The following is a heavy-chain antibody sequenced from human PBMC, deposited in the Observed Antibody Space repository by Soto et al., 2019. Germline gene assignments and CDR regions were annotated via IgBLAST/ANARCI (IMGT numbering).Heavy chain of an antibody. D-gene: IGHD1-26*01. CDR3: ARYYRYTPRARYGMDV. J-gene: IGHJ6*02. Sequence: QVQLVESGGGLVKPGGSLRLSCAASGFTFSDYYMSWIRQAPGKGLEWVSYISSSGSTIYYADSVKGRFTISRDNAKNTLYLQMNSLRAEDTAVYYCARYYRYTPRARYGMDVWGQGTTVTVSS. CDR1: GFTFSDYY. CDR2: ISSSGSTI. V-gene: IGHV3-11*01.